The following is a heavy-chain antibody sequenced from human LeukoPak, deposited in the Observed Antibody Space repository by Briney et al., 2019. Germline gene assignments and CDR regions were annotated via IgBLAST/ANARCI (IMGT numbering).Heavy chain of an antibody. CDR3: ARDGSGRYSSVYFDY. Sequence: SETLSLTCTVSGGSFSSGSYYWSWIRQPAGKGLERTGRIYTSGSTNYNPSLKSRVTISVDTSKNQFSLKLSSVTAADTAVYYCARDGSGRYSSVYFDYWGQGTLVTVSS. CDR2: IYTSGST. V-gene: IGHV4-61*02. CDR1: GGSFSSGSYY. J-gene: IGHJ4*02. D-gene: IGHD1-26*01.